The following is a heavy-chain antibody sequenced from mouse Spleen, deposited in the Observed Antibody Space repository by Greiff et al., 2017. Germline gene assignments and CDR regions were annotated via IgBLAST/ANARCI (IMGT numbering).Heavy chain of an antibody. J-gene: IGHJ2*01. CDR3: ARGGYRYDEYYFDY. CDR1: GYTFSSYW. CDR2: ILPGSGST. D-gene: IGHD2-14*01. V-gene: IGHV1-9*01. Sequence: VQLQQSGAELMKPGASVKISCKASGYTFSSYWIEWVKQRPGHGLEWIGEILPGSGSTNYNEKFKGKATFTADTSSNTAYMQLSSLTSEDSAVYYCARGGYRYDEYYFDYWGQGTTLTVSS.